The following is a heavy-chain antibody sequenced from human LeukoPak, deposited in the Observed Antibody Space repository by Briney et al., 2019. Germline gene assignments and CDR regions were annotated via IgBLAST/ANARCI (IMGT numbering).Heavy chain of an antibody. Sequence: GGSLRLSCAASGFMFSSYGMHWVRQAPGKGLEWVAVISYDGSNKYYADSVKGRFTISRDNSKNTLYLQMNSLRAEDTAVYYCAKDIDEAVAGSDYWGQGTLVTVSS. J-gene: IGHJ4*02. CDR1: GFMFSSYG. CDR3: AKDIDEAVAGSDY. V-gene: IGHV3-30*18. CDR2: ISYDGSNK. D-gene: IGHD6-19*01.